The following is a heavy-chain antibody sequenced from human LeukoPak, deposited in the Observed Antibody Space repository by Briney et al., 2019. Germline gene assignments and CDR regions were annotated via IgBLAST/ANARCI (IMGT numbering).Heavy chain of an antibody. CDR3: ARREDSSGHFDY. V-gene: IGHV5-51*01. CDR1: GYSFISYW. J-gene: IGHJ4*02. CDR2: IYPGDSDT. Sequence: HGESLKISCKGSGYSFISYWIGWVRQMPGKGLEWMGIIYPGDSDTRYSPSFQGQVTISADKSTSTAHLQWSSLKAPDTAMYYCARREDSSGHFDYWGQGTLVTVSS. D-gene: IGHD6-19*01.